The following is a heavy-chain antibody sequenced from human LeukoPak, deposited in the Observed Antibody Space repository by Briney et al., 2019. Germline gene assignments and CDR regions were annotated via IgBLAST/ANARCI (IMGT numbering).Heavy chain of an antibody. CDR3: ATEGYYDSSGYYTDY. CDR2: FDPEKGET. V-gene: IGHV1-24*01. D-gene: IGHD3-22*01. Sequence: VASVKVSCKVSGYTLTELSMHWVRQAPGKGFEWMGRFDPEKGETIYAQKFQGRVTMTEDTSTDTAYMELSSLRSEDTAVYYCATEGYYDSSGYYTDYWGQGTLVTVSS. J-gene: IGHJ4*02. CDR1: GYTLTELS.